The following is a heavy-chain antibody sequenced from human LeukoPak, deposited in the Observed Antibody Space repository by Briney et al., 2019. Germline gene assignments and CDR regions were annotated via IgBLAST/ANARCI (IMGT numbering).Heavy chain of an antibody. Sequence: ASVKVSCKASGYNFTSYGMSWVRQAPGQGLEWMGWISAYSGYTNYAQNLQGKFTMTTDTPTSTAYMELRSLTSDDTAVYFCARAPARYYDFWSGSQGDYWGQGTLVIVSS. CDR3: ARAPARYYDFWSGSQGDY. V-gene: IGHV1-18*01. CDR1: GYNFTSYG. D-gene: IGHD3-3*01. CDR2: ISAYSGYT. J-gene: IGHJ4*02.